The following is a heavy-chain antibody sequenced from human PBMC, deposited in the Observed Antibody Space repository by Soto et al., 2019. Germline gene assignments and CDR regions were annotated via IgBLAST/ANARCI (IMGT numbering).Heavy chain of an antibody. CDR2: IIPIFGTA. Sequence: QVQLVQSGAEVKKPGASVKVSCKASGYSFTTYYMHWVRQAPGQGLEWMGGIIPIFGTANYAQKFQGRVTITADESTSTAYMELSSLRSEDTAVYYCAREGGVAGYVYWGQGTLVTVSS. D-gene: IGHD2-2*01. CDR3: AREGGVAGYVY. CDR1: GYSFTTYY. J-gene: IGHJ4*02. V-gene: IGHV1-69*01.